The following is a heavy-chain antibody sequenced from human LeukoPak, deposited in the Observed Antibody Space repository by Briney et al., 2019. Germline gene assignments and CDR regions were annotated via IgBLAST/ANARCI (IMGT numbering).Heavy chain of an antibody. V-gene: IGHV4-30-2*01. Sequence: SETLSLTCAVSGGSISSGGYSWSWIRQPPEKGLEWIGYIYHSGSTYYNPSLKSRVTISVDRSKNQFSLKLSSVTAADTAVYYCARGARGQQDYWGQGTLVTVSS. J-gene: IGHJ4*02. CDR2: IYHSGST. CDR1: GGSISSGGYS. D-gene: IGHD6-13*01. CDR3: ARGARGQQDY.